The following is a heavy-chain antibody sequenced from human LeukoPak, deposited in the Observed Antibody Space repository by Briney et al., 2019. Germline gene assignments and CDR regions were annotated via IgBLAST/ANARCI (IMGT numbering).Heavy chain of an antibody. CDR2: INPNSGGT. V-gene: IGHV1-2*02. CDR1: GYTFTGYY. Sequence: ASVKVSCKASGYTFTGYYMHWVRQAPGQGLEWMGWINPNSGGTNYALKFQGRVTMTRDTSISTAYMELSRLRSDDTAVYYYAGIATADLPDYCGQGTLVTVSS. D-gene: IGHD6-13*01. J-gene: IGHJ4*02. CDR3: AGIATADLPDY.